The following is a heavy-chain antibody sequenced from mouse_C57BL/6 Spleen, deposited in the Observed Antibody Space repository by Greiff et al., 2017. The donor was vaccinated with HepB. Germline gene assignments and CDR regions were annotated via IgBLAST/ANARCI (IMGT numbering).Heavy chain of an antibody. CDR1: GYTFTSYW. CDR3: AKGDYYYGSTHWYFDF. Sequence: QVQLQQSGAELVRPGSSVKLSCKASGYTFTSYWMDWVKQRPGQGLEWIGNIYPSDSETHYNQKFKDKATLTVDKSSSTAYMQLSSLTSEDAAVYYCAKGDYYYGSTHWYFDFWGTGTTVTVSS. V-gene: IGHV1-61*01. J-gene: IGHJ1*03. D-gene: IGHD1-1*01. CDR2: IYPSDSET.